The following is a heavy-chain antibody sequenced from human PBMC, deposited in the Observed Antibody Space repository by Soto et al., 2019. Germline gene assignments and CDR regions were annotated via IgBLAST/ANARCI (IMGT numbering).Heavy chain of an antibody. Sequence: QVQLVESGGGVVQPGRSLRLSCAASGFTFSNYEMHWVRQAPGKGLEWVALISYDGNKICYAGSVKGRLTISRDTSKNTLYLQMNCLRSEDTARYYCAGGLATTLGAYDAMDVWGQGTTVTVSS. CDR2: ISYDGNKI. CDR3: AGGLATTLGAYDAMDV. D-gene: IGHD4-17*01. V-gene: IGHV3-30-3*01. CDR1: GFTFSNYE. J-gene: IGHJ6*02.